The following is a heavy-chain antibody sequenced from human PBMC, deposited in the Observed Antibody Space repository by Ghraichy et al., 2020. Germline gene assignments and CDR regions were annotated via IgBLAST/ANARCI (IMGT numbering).Heavy chain of an antibody. Sequence: GGSLRLSCAASGFTFSSYAMSWVRQAPGKGLEWVSAISGSGGSTYYADSVKGRFTISRDNSKNTLYLQMNSLRAEDTAVYYCAKGQTGSWFNNWFDPWGQGTLVTVSS. V-gene: IGHV3-23*01. CDR2: ISGSGGST. CDR3: AKGQTGSWFNNWFDP. CDR1: GFTFSSYA. J-gene: IGHJ5*02. D-gene: IGHD6-13*01.